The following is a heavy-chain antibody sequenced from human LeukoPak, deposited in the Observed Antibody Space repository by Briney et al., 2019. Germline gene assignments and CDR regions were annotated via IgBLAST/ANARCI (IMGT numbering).Heavy chain of an antibody. CDR1: GFTFSSYS. Sequence: GGSLRLSCAGSGFTFSSYSMNWVRQAPGKGLEWASYISSSTSTIYYADSVKGRITISRDNAKNSLYLQMNSLRAEDTAVYYCARTNYMDVWGKGTTVTISS. CDR2: ISSSTSTI. CDR3: ARTNYMDV. V-gene: IGHV3-48*01. J-gene: IGHJ6*03.